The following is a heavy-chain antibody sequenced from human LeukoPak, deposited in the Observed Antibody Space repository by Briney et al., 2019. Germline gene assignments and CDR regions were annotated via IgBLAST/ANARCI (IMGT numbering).Heavy chain of an antibody. V-gene: IGHV3-21*01. Sequence: GGSLRLSCAASGFTFSSYSMNWVRQAPGKGLEWVSSISSSSSYIYYADSMKGRFTISRDNAKRSLYLQMNSLRAEDTAVYYCARGDPDISFGVAGEAFDIWGQGTMVTVSS. J-gene: IGHJ3*02. CDR2: ISSSSSYI. D-gene: IGHD3-3*01. CDR3: ARGDPDISFGVAGEAFDI. CDR1: GFTFSSYS.